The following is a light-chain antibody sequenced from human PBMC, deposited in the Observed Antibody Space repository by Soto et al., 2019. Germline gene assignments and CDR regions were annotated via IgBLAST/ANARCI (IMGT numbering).Light chain of an antibody. CDR2: SND. Sequence: QSVLTQPPSASGTPGQRVSISCSGGGSNIGTNTVNWYQHLPGTAPKLLIFSNDERPSGVPDRFSGSKSGTSASLAISGLQSDDEADYYCATWDDSLNGVVFGGGTKVTVL. CDR1: GSNIGTNT. V-gene: IGLV1-44*01. J-gene: IGLJ2*01. CDR3: ATWDDSLNGVV.